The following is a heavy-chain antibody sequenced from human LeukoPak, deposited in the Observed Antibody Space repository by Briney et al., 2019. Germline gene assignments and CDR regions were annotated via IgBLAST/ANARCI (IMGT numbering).Heavy chain of an antibody. CDR3: ARQVAGSGWGVGGWYFDL. J-gene: IGHJ2*01. V-gene: IGHV4-39*01. CDR2: IHYSGST. Sequence: PSETLSLTCTVSGGSTSSSSFYWGWIRQPPGKGLEWIGSIHYSGSTYYNPSLRSRVTMSVDTSKNQSSLKLSSVTAADTAVFYCARQVAGSGWGVGGWYFDLWGRGTLVTVSS. CDR1: GGSTSSSSFY. D-gene: IGHD6-19*01.